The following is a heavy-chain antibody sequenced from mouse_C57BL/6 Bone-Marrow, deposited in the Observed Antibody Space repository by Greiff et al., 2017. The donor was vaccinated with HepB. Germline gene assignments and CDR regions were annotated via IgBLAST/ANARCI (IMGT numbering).Heavy chain of an antibody. J-gene: IGHJ3*01. CDR1: GYSITSGYY. V-gene: IGHV3-6*01. CDR2: ISYDGSN. Sequence: EVKLMESGPGLVKPSQSLSLTCSVTGYSITSGYYWNWIRQFPGNKLEWMGYISYDGSNNYNPSLKNRISITRDTSKNQFFLKLNSVTTEDTATYYCARALDGYYPAWFAYWGQGTLVTVSA. D-gene: IGHD2-3*01. CDR3: ARALDGYYPAWFAY.